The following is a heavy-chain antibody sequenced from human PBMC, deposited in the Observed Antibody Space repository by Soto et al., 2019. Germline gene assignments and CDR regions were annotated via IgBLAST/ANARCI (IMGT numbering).Heavy chain of an antibody. J-gene: IGHJ4*02. CDR2: INHSGST. CDR3: ARVRITFGGVIVSFDY. D-gene: IGHD3-16*02. CDR1: GGSFSGYY. Sequence: QVQLQQWGAGLLKPSETLSLTCAVYGGSFSGYYWSWIRQPPGKVLEWIGEINHSGSTNYNPSLKSRVNISVDTAKNQFSLKLSSVTAADTAVYYFARVRITFGGVIVSFDYWGQGTLVTVSS. V-gene: IGHV4-34*01.